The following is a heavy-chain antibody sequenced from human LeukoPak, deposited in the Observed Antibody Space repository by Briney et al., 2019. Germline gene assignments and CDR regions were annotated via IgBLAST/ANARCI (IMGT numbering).Heavy chain of an antibody. CDR1: GGTFSSYA. CDR2: IIPIFGTA. Sequence: SLKISCKASGGTFSSYAISWVRHAPGQGLVWIGGIIPIFGTANYSQKSQGRVTITTDESTSTAYMELSSLRSEDTAVYYCARQGPRKTTADHDAFDIWGQGTMVTVPS. D-gene: IGHD4-17*01. J-gene: IGHJ3*02. V-gene: IGHV1-69*05. CDR3: ARQGPRKTTADHDAFDI.